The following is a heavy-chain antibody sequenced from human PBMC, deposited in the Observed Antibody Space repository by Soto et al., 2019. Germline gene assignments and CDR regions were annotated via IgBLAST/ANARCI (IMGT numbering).Heavy chain of an antibody. V-gene: IGHV1-46*01. CDR2: IIPSDGST. J-gene: IGHJ4*02. CDR1: GYTFTNYY. CDR3: ARGGPQLATIGSFDY. Sequence: ASVKVSCKAFGYTFTNYYMHWVRQAPGQGLEWIGRIIPSDGSTHYAQKFQDRVIMTRDTSTSTVYMELNSLRSDDSAVYFCARGGPQLATIGSFDYWGQGTLVTAPQ. D-gene: IGHD1-1*01.